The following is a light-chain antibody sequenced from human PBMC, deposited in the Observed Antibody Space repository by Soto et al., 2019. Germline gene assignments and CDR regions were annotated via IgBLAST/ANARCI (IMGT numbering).Light chain of an antibody. CDR2: GAS. Sequence: EIVMTQSPATLSLSPGERAALSCRASQRINSELAWYQQKPGPPPRLLIYGASTRATGVPARFSGSESGSEFTINISGLQSEDFAVYYCQQGQNWPLTFGQGTRLEI. CDR3: QQGQNWPLT. CDR1: QRINSE. J-gene: IGKJ2*01. V-gene: IGKV3-15*01.